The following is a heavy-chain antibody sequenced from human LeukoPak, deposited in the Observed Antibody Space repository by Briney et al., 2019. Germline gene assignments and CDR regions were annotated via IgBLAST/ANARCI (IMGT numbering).Heavy chain of an antibody. Sequence: GSLRLSCAASGFTVSSNYMSWVRQAPGKGLEWVSVIYIVGTTYYADSVKGRFTISRDNPKNTLYLQMNSLRDEDTAVYYCARGSRGSAMVDYWGQGTLVTVSS. CDR2: IYIVGTT. J-gene: IGHJ4*02. D-gene: IGHD5-18*01. CDR3: ARGSRGSAMVDY. CDR1: GFTVSSNY. V-gene: IGHV3-53*01.